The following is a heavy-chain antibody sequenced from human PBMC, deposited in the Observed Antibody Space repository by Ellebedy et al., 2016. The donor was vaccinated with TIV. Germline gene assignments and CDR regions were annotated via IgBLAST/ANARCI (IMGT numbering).Heavy chain of an antibody. V-gene: IGHV5-51*01. J-gene: IGHJ4*02. CDR2: IYPYDSET. CDR3: ARLAYFDGSGYTGFDY. Sequence: GESLKISCSGSGYSFTSYWIAWVRQIPGKGLEWMGTIYPYDSETRYSPAFQGQVTMSVDKSIRAAYLQWSSLRTSDTAMYFCARLAYFDGSGYTGFDYWGQGTLVPVSS. CDR1: GYSFTSYW. D-gene: IGHD3-22*01.